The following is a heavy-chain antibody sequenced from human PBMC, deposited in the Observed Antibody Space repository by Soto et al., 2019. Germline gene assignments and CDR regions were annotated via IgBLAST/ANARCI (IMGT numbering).Heavy chain of an antibody. CDR2: IKSKTDGGTT. CDR3: TTYDFWSGYYRPPGYGMDV. CDR1: GFTFSNAW. J-gene: IGHJ6*02. V-gene: IGHV3-15*01. Sequence: PGGSLRLSCAASGFTFSNAWMSWVRQAPGKGLEWVGRIKSKTDGGTTDYAAPVKGRFTISRDDSKNMLYLQMNSLKTEDTAVYYCTTYDFWSGYYRPPGYGMDVWGQGTTVTVSS. D-gene: IGHD3-3*01.